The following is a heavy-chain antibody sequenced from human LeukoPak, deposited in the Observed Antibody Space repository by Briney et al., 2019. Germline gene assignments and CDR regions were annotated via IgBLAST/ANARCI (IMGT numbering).Heavy chain of an antibody. D-gene: IGHD3-22*01. J-gene: IGHJ4*02. Sequence: ASVKVSCKASGYTFTGYYIHWVRQAPGQGLEWMGQINPNSGGTNYAQKFQGRVTMTRDTSINTAYMDLSRLRSDDTAVYYCARGRNSVYYFNVVAPYYFDYWGQGTLVTVSS. V-gene: IGHV1-2*06. CDR2: INPNSGGT. CDR3: ARGRNSVYYFNVVAPYYFDY. CDR1: GYTFTGYY.